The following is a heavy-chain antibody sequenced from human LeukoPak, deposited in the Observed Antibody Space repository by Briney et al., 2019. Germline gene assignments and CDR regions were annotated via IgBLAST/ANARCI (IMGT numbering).Heavy chain of an antibody. CDR3: ARDRCTGGSCCEIDY. V-gene: IGHV3-66*01. D-gene: IGHD2-15*01. CDR2: IYSGDRT. J-gene: IGHJ4*02. Sequence: PGGSLRLSCAASGFTVSNNYMNWVRQAPGKGLEWVSVIYSGDRTYYADSVKGRFTISRDNSKNTLYLQMNSLRAEDTAVYYCARDRCTGGSCCEIDYWGQGTLVTVSS. CDR1: GFTVSNNY.